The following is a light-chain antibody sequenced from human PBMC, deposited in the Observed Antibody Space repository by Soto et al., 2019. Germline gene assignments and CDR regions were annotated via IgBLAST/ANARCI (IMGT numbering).Light chain of an antibody. CDR1: QSVSSSY. V-gene: IGKV3-20*01. CDR3: QQYGSSGT. J-gene: IGKJ1*01. CDR2: GTS. Sequence: EIVLTQSPCTLSLSAGERATLSCRASQSVSSSYLAWYQQRPGHAPRLLIYGTSNRATGIPDKLSGSGSGTDFTLTISRLEPEDFPVYYCQQYGSSGTFGQGTKVDIK.